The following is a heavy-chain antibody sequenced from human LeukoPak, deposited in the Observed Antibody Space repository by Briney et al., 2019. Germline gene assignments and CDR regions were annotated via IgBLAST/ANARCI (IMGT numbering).Heavy chain of an antibody. CDR3: ASRTRPDVGAFDI. CDR2: IYPSRST. Sequence: SETLSLTCTVSGDSISNYYWSWIRQPAGKRLEWIGRIYPSRSTNYHPSLKSRFTMSADTSKNQLSLKVTSLTAADTAIYYCASRTRPDVGAFDIWGQGTMVTVSS. J-gene: IGHJ3*02. CDR1: GDSISNYY. D-gene: IGHD6-6*01. V-gene: IGHV4-4*07.